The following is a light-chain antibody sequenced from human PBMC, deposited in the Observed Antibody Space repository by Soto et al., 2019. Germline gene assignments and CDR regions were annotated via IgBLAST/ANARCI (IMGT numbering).Light chain of an antibody. CDR1: SSDVGAYDH. CDR2: DVS. Sequence: QAVVTQPASVSGSPGQSITISCTGTSSDVGAYDHVSWYQQHPGKAPKLMIYDVSNRPSGVSSRFSGSKSGNTASLTISGLQAEDEADYYCSSYTSSSTRVLFGGGTKLTVL. V-gene: IGLV2-14*01. CDR3: SSYTSSSTRVL. J-gene: IGLJ2*01.